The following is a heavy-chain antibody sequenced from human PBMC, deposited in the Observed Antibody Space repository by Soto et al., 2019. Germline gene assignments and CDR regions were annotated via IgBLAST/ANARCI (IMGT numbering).Heavy chain of an antibody. D-gene: IGHD3-3*01. Sequence: EVQLVESGGGLVKPGGSLRLSCAASGFTFSNAWMHWVRQAPGKGLVWVGRIKGNTDGGTTDYAAHVKGRFTISRDESKNNLYLQMNSLKTEDTAVYYCTTDLTYRMDFWSGYHPKTHDLLGQGTLVTVSS. CDR3: TTDLTYRMDFWSGYHPKTHDL. V-gene: IGHV3-15*07. CDR2: IKGNTDGGTT. J-gene: IGHJ5*02. CDR1: GFTFSNAW.